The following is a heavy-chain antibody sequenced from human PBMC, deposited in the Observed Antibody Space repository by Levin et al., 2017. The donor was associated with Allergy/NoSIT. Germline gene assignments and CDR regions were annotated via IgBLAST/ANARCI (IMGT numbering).Heavy chain of an antibody. D-gene: IGHD4-17*01. J-gene: IGHJ4*02. V-gene: IGHV3-23*01. Sequence: LSLTCAASGFTFSSYAMSWVRQAPGKGLEWVSAITDSGRTYYADSVKGRFTVSRDNSKNTLYLQMNSLRADDTAVYYCAKEMTRVIPVFDDWGQGTLVTVSS. CDR3: AKEMTRVIPVFDD. CDR1: GFTFSSYA. CDR2: ITDSGRT.